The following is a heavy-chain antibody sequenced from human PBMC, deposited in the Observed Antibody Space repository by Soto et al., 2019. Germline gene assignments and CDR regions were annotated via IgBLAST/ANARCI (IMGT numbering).Heavy chain of an antibody. CDR1: GFTFSDYG. J-gene: IGHJ4*02. Sequence: EVHLVESGGGLVQPGGSLRLSCSASGFTFSDYGMHWVRQAPGKGLEFVSAILGNGGATYYADSVRGRFTISRDNSKNMLFLQMSSLRADDTAVYYCVKDRSLAVAVLYYFDLWGQGTLVTVSS. CDR3: VKDRSLAVAVLYYFDL. V-gene: IGHV3-64D*06. CDR2: ILGNGGAT. D-gene: IGHD6-19*01.